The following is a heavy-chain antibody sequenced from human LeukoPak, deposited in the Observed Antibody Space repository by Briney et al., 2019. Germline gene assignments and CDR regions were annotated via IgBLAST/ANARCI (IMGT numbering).Heavy chain of an antibody. V-gene: IGHV4-34*01. D-gene: IGHD1-26*01. CDR3: ARGGWELPEGSLDY. CDR1: GGSFSGYY. J-gene: IGHJ4*02. CDR2: INHSGST. Sequence: SETLSLTCAVYGGSFSGYYWSWIRQPPGKGLEWIGEINHSGSTNYNPSLKSRVIISVDASKNQFSLKLSSVTAADTAVYYCARGGWELPEGSLDYWGQGTLVTVSS.